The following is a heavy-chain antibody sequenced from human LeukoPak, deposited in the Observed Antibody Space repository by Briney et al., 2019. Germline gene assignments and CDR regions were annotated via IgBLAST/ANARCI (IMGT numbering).Heavy chain of an antibody. D-gene: IGHD3-9*01. V-gene: IGHV4-59*08. Sequence: PSETLSLTCTVSGGSISSYFWSWIRQPPGMGLGWIGYVYYSGSTYYNPSLESGVTISIDTSKNQFSLKLRSVTAADTAIYYCARQGYDILTGYIDAFDIWGQGTMVTVSS. CDR1: GGSISSYF. CDR2: VYYSGST. CDR3: ARQGYDILTGYIDAFDI. J-gene: IGHJ3*02.